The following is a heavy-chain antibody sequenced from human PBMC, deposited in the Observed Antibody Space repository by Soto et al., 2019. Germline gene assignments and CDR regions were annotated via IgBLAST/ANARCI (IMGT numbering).Heavy chain of an antibody. V-gene: IGHV3-66*01. D-gene: IGHD1-1*01. J-gene: IGHJ4*02. Sequence: GGSLRLSCAASGFTVSSNYMSWVRQAPGKGLEWVSVIYSGGSTYYADSVKGRFTISRDNSKNTLYLQMNSLRAEDTAVYYCASLYNWNDFDYWGQGTLVTVSS. CDR1: GFTVSSNY. CDR2: IYSGGST. CDR3: ASLYNWNDFDY.